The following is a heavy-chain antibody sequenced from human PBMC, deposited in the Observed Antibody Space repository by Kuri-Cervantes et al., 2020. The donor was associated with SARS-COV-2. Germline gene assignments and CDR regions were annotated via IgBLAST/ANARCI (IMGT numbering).Heavy chain of an antibody. J-gene: IGHJ6*02. V-gene: IGHV1-2*06. CDR1: GYTFTGYY. Sequence: ASVKVSCKASGYTFTGYYMHWVRQAPGQGLEWMGRINPNSGGTNYAQKFQGRVTMTRDTSISTAYMEPSRLRSDDTAVYYCARALIAVAGKNYYGMDVWGQGTTVTVSS. D-gene: IGHD6-19*01. CDR2: INPNSGGT. CDR3: ARALIAVAGKNYYGMDV.